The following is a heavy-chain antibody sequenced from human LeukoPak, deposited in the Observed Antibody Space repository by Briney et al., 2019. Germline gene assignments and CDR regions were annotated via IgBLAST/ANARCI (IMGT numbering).Heavy chain of an antibody. CDR1: GYSISSSSYY. CDR3: ARALLERDHFDY. J-gene: IGHJ4*02. V-gene: IGHV4-39*07. CDR2: IYYSGST. Sequence: PSETLSLTCTVSGYSISSSSYYWGWIRQPPGKGLEWIGSIYYSGSTYYNPSLKSRVTISVDTSKNQFSLKLSSVTAADTAVYYCARALLERDHFDYWGQGTLVTVSS. D-gene: IGHD1-1*01.